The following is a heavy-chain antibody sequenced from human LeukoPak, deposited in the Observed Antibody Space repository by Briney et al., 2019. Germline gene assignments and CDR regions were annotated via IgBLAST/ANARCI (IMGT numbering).Heavy chain of an antibody. J-gene: IGHJ4*02. V-gene: IGHV3-23*01. CDR1: GFTFSSYA. D-gene: IGHD3-16*01. Sequence: GGSLRLSCAASGFTFSSYAMSWVRQAPGKGLEWVSAISGSGGTTYYADSVKGRFTISRDNSKNTLYLQMNSLRAEDTAVYYCASLSPYTTAIDYWGQGTLVTVSS. CDR2: ISGSGGTT. CDR3: ASLSPYTTAIDY.